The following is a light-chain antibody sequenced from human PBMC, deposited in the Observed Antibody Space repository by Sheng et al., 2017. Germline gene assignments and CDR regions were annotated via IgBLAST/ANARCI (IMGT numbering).Light chain of an antibody. V-gene: IGKV1-33*01. J-gene: IGKJ1*01. Sequence: DIQMTQSPSSLSASVGDRVTITCQASQDISNYLNWYQQKPGKAPKLLIYDASNLETGVPSRFSGSGSGTDFTFTISSLQPEDIATYYCQQYDAYSLTWTFGQGTKVEIK. CDR3: QQYDAYSLTWT. CDR2: DAS. CDR1: QDISNY.